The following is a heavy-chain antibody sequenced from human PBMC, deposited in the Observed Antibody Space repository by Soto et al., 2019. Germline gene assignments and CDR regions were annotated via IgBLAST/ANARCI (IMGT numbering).Heavy chain of an antibody. CDR3: AKDYSTVTTDPLSVVLFDY. D-gene: IGHD4-17*01. CDR1: GFTFSSYA. Sequence: PGASLRLSCAASGFTFSSYAMSWVRQAPGKGLEWVSIITSDGRTYYADSAKGRFTISRDNSKNTVYLQMNSLRAEDTAVYYCAKDYSTVTTDPLSVVLFDYWGQGALVTVSS. V-gene: IGHV3-23*01. CDR2: ITSDGRT. J-gene: IGHJ4*02.